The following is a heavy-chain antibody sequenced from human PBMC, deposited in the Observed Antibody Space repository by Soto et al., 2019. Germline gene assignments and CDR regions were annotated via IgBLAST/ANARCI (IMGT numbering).Heavy chain of an antibody. V-gene: IGHV3-15*07. CDR3: ARASRSLAFDI. CDR1: GFTFSNAW. Sequence: GGSLRLSCAASGFTFSNAWMNWVRQAPGKGLEWVGRIKSKTDGGTTDYAAPVKGRFTISRDNSKNTLYLQMNSLRAEDTAVYYCARASRSLAFDIWGQGTMVTVSS. J-gene: IGHJ3*02. D-gene: IGHD2-2*01. CDR2: IKSKTDGGTT.